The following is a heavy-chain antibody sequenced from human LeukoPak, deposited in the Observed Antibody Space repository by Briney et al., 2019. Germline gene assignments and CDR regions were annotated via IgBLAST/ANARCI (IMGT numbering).Heavy chain of an antibody. V-gene: IGHV3-48*02. Sequence: GGSLRLSCAASGFTFSSYSMNWVRQAPGKGLEWVSYISSSSSTIYYADSVKGRFAISRDNAKNSLYLQMNSLRDEDTAVYYCARAAPYSSSFKYFQHWGQGTLVTVSS. CDR3: ARAAPYSSSFKYFQH. J-gene: IGHJ1*01. CDR2: ISSSSSTI. D-gene: IGHD6-13*01. CDR1: GFTFSSYS.